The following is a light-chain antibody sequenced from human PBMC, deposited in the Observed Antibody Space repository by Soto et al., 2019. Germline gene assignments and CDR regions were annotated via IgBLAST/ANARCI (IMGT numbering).Light chain of an antibody. CDR1: QGISSA. V-gene: IGKV1-13*02. CDR2: DAS. CDR3: QQFNSYPTWT. J-gene: IGKJ1*01. Sequence: AIQLTQSPSSLYASVGDRVTITCRASQGISSALAWYQQKPGKAPKLLIYDASSLESGVPSRFSGSGSGTDFTLTISSLQPEDFATYYCQQFNSYPTWTFGQGTKVEIK.